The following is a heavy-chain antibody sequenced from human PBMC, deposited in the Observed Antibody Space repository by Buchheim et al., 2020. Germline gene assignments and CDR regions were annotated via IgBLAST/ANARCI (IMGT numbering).Heavy chain of an antibody. D-gene: IGHD6-6*01. V-gene: IGHV1-46*01. CDR1: GSTFTSSY. CDR3: ARDVVARSVWFYT. J-gene: IGHJ5*02. Sequence: QVQLVQSGAEVKKPGASVKVSCKASGSTFTSSYMHWVRQAPGQGLEWMGMIIPGGGSTSYAQKFQGRVTLTRATSTTTVYRELSSLRSEDTAMYYCARDVVARSVWFYTWGQGTL. CDR2: IIPGGGST.